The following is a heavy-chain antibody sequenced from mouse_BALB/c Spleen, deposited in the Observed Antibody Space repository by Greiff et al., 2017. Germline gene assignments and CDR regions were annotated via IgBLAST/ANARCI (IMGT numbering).Heavy chain of an antibody. CDR3: ARWRYDNYAMDY. V-gene: IGHV5-17*02. CDR1: GFTFSSFG. CDR2: ISSGSSTS. J-gene: IGHJ4*01. D-gene: IGHD2-14*01. Sequence: EVQGVESGGGLVQPGGSRKLSCAASGFTFSSFGMHWVRQAPEKGLEWVAYISSGSSTSYYADTVKGRFTISRDNPKNTLFLQMTSLRSEDTAMYYCARWRYDNYAMDYWGQGTSVTVSS.